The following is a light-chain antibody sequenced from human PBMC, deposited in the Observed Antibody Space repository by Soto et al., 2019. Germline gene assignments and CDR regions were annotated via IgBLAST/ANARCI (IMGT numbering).Light chain of an antibody. Sequence: EIVLTQSPGTLSLPPGERATLSCRASQSVSSSYLAWYQQKPGQAPRLLIYGASSRATGIPDRFSGSGSGTDFTLTISRLEPEDFAVYYCQQYGSPFGQGTKVDIK. CDR2: GAS. CDR1: QSVSSSY. CDR3: QQYGSP. V-gene: IGKV3-20*01. J-gene: IGKJ1*01.